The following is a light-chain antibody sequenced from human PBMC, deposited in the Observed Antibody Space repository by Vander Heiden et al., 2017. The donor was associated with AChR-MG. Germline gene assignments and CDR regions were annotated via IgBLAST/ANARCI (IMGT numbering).Light chain of an antibody. CDR2: WAS. V-gene: IGKV4-1*01. CDR3: QQYYNTPQT. J-gene: IGKJ1*01. Sequence: IVMTQSPDSLAVSLGERATINCKSSQSVLYSSNNKNYLAWYQQKPGQPPKLLIYWASTRESGVPDRFSGSGSGTDFTLTISSLQAEDGAVYYCQQYYNTPQTFGQGTKVEIK. CDR1: QSVLYSSNNKNY.